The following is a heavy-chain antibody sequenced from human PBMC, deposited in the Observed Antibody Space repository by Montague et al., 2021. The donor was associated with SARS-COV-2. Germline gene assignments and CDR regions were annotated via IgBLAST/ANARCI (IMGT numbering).Heavy chain of an antibody. Sequence: SLRLSCAASGFTFSSYGMHWVRQAPGKGLEWVAVIWYDGSNKYYADSVKGRFTISRDNSKNTLYLQMNSLRAEDTAVYCCAREGSGRGYYYYGMDVWGQGTTVTVSS. CDR1: GFTFSSYG. D-gene: IGHD3-10*01. J-gene: IGHJ6*02. V-gene: IGHV3-33*01. CDR3: AREGSGRGYYYYGMDV. CDR2: IWYDGSNK.